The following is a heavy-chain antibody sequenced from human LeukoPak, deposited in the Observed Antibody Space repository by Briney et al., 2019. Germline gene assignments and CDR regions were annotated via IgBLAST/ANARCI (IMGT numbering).Heavy chain of an antibody. V-gene: IGHV4-38-2*02. CDR2: IYHSGST. J-gene: IGHJ6*03. CDR1: GYSISSGYY. D-gene: IGHD5-18*01. CDR3: ARAGYSYGNPYYYYYYMDV. Sequence: MPSETLSLTCTVSGYSISSGYYWGWIRQPPGKGLEWIGSIYHSGSTYYNPSLKSRVTISVDTSKNQFSLKLSSVTAADTAVYYCARAGYSYGNPYYYYYYMDVWGKGTTVTVSS.